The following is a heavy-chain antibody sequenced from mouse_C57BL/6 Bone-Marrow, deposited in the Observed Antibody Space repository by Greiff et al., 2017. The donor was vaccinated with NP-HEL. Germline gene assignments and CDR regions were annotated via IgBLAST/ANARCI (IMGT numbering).Heavy chain of an antibody. Sequence: EVKLMESGGGLVQSGRSLRLSCATSGFTFSDFYMEWVRQAPGKGLEWIAASRNKANDYTTEYSASVKGRFIVSRDTSQSILYLQMNALRAEDTAIYYCARDAVGTLYAMDYWGQGTSVTVSS. V-gene: IGHV7-1*01. CDR1: GFTFSDFY. D-gene: IGHD1-1*01. CDR2: SRNKANDYTT. J-gene: IGHJ4*01. CDR3: ARDAVGTLYAMDY.